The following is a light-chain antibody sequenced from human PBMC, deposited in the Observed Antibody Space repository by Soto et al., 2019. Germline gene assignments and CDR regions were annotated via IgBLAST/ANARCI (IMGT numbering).Light chain of an antibody. J-gene: IGKJ2*01. CDR3: QQYNDYQYT. V-gene: IGKV1-5*03. CDR2: KAT. Sequence: DIEMTQSPSTLSASVGDRGTITCRASQSITTWLAWYQQKPGKAPKLLIYKATNVQTGVPSRFSGSGSGTEFSLTISSLQTEDFAIYYCQQYNDYQYTFGQGTKLEIK. CDR1: QSITTW.